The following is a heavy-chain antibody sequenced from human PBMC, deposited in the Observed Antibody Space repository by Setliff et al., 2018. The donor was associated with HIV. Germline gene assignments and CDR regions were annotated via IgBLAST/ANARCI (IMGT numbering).Heavy chain of an antibody. CDR3: TRVLDPGIAVATHAFDI. CDR2: INSVNGNT. D-gene: IGHD6-19*01. J-gene: IGHJ3*02. CDR1: GYTFTSYA. Sequence: ASVKVSCKASGYTFTSYAMHWVRQAPGQRLEWMGWINSVNGNTKYSQKFQGRVTITRDTSASTAYMELSSLRSEDTAVYYCTRVLDPGIAVATHAFDIWGQGTMVTVSS. V-gene: IGHV1-3*01.